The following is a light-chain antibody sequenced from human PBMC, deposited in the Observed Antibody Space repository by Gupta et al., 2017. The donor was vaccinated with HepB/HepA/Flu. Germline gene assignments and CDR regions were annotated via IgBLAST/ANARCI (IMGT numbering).Light chain of an antibody. CDR3: CQRYEWPTT. CDR2: DAS. V-gene: IGKV3-11*02. Sequence: EVVLTQSPARLSLSPGEPAALPCRASQSVSIYLGWYQQKRGQAPRPLLQDASNSLTDVLATISGRRSGGAMSLTIINLVPADFAVSYCCQRYEWPTTFGRGTKVEI. CDR1: QSVSIY. J-gene: IGKJ4*01.